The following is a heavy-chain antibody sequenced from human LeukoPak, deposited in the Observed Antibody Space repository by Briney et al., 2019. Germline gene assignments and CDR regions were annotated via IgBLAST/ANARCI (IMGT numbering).Heavy chain of an antibody. J-gene: IGHJ4*02. V-gene: IGHV3-23*01. CDR2: ISGSGGST. Sequence: GGSLRLSCTASGFTFSSYAMSWVRQAPGKGLEWVSAISGSGGSTYYADSVKGRFTISRDNSKNTLYLQMNSLRAEDTAVYYCAKPLYSSGWYVVDYWGQGTLVTVSS. CDR1: GFTFSSYA. D-gene: IGHD6-19*01. CDR3: AKPLYSSGWYVVDY.